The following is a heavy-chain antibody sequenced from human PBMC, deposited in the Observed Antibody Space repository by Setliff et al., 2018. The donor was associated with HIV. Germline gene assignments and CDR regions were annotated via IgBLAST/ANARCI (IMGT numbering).Heavy chain of an antibody. CDR3: ARDGVWSSGLDAFNI. D-gene: IGHD3-22*01. CDR1: GASISGYY. J-gene: IGHJ3*02. V-gene: IGHV4-4*07. CDR2: IETSGGNI. Sequence: SETLSLTCTVSGASISGYYWSWIRQAAGKGLEWTGRIETSGGNIDSNPSFKSRVTMSGDTPKNRFSLKLSSVTAADTAVYYCARDGVWSSGLDAFNIWGQGTMVTVSS.